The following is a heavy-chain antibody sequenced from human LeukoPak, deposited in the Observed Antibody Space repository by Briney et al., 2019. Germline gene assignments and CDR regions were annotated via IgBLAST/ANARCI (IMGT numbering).Heavy chain of an antibody. CDR1: GDSISGYY. Sequence: SETLSLTCNVSGDSISGYYWSWIRQPPGKGLEWIAYIYYSGSTNYNPSLMSRVTISVDTSKNQFSLKVTSVTAADTAVYYCARAIPSATWPFDYWGQGTLVTVSS. V-gene: IGHV4-59*08. J-gene: IGHJ4*02. D-gene: IGHD2-21*01. CDR2: IYYSGST. CDR3: ARAIPSATWPFDY.